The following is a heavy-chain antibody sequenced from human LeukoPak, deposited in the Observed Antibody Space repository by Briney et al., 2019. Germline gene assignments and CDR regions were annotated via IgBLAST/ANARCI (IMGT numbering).Heavy chain of an antibody. Sequence: GGSLRLSCAASGFTFNIHGMHWVRQAPGKGLEWVAGIWFDGSNKYSADSVKGRFTISRDNSKNTLYLQLNSLRAEDTAVYYCATSSIALAGTVDYWGQGTLVTVSS. CDR2: IWFDGSNK. CDR3: ATSSIALAGTVDY. V-gene: IGHV3-33*01. CDR1: GFTFNIHG. D-gene: IGHD6-19*01. J-gene: IGHJ4*02.